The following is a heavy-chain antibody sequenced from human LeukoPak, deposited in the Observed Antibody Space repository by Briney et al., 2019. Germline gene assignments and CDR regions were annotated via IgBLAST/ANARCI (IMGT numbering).Heavy chain of an antibody. D-gene: IGHD5-12*01. CDR3: ARGPGGYGPQDYYYGMDV. Sequence: SETLSLTCTVSGGSISSGGYYWSWIRQPPGKGLEWIGEINHSGSTNYNPSLKSRVTISVDTSKNQFSLKLSSVTAADTAVYYCARGPGGYGPQDYYYGMDVWGQGTTVTVSS. J-gene: IGHJ6*02. CDR1: GGSISSGGYY. CDR2: INHSGST. V-gene: IGHV4-39*07.